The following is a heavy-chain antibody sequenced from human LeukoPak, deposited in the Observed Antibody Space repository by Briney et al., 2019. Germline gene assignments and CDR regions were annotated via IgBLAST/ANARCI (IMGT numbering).Heavy chain of an antibody. CDR3: ARDRGDDLAYYDSSGYYYFDY. CDR2: IYYSGST. Sequence: PSETLSLTCTVSGGSISSYYWSWIRQPPGKGLEWIGYIYYSGSTNYNPSLKSRVTISVDTSKNQFSLKLSSVTAADTAVYYCARDRGDDLAYYDSSGYYYFDYWGQGTLVTVSS. CDR1: GGSISSYY. J-gene: IGHJ4*02. V-gene: IGHV4-59*01. D-gene: IGHD3-22*01.